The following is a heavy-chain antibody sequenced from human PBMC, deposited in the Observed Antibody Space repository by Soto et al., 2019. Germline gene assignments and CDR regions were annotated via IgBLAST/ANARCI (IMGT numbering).Heavy chain of an antibody. Sequence: EMQLVETGGDLIQPGGSLRLSCAASGFTVSGNYMSWVRQAPGKGLEWVSVIYSGGSTYYADSVKGRFTISRDNSKNTLYLQMNSLRVDDTAVYYCARDGGLAEDGMDVWGQGTTVTVSS. CDR3: ARDGGLAEDGMDV. V-gene: IGHV3-53*02. D-gene: IGHD3-10*01. J-gene: IGHJ6*02. CDR2: IYSGGST. CDR1: GFTVSGNY.